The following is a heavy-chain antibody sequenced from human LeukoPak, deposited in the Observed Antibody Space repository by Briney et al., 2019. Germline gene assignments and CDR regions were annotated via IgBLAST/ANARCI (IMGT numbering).Heavy chain of an antibody. CDR3: ARAPMVRGVPGGY. J-gene: IGHJ4*02. V-gene: IGHV1-2*02. D-gene: IGHD3-10*01. CDR2: INPNSGGT. CDR1: GYTFTGYY. Sequence: ASVKVSCKASGYTFTGYYMHWVRQAPGQGLEWMGWINPNSGGTNYAQKLQGRVTMTTDTSTSTAYMELRSLRSDDTAVYYCARAPMVRGVPGGYWGQGTLVTVSS.